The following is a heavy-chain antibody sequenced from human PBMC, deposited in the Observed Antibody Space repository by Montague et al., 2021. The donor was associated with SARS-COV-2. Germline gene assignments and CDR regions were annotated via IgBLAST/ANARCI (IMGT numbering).Heavy chain of an antibody. CDR3: ARGGTIFGVVTFPFDY. Sequence: TLSLTCAVYGGSISSGGYYWSWIRQHPGKGLEWIGYIYYSGSTYYNPSLKSRVTKSVDTSKNQFSLKLSSVTAADTAVYYCARGGTIFGVVTFPFDYWGQGTLVTVSS. CDR2: IYYSGST. CDR1: GGSISSGGYY. D-gene: IGHD3-3*01. V-gene: IGHV4-31*11. J-gene: IGHJ4*02.